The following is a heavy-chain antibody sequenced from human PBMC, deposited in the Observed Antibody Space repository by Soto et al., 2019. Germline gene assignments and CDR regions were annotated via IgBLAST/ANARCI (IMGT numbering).Heavy chain of an antibody. V-gene: IGHV4-34*02. Sequence: QVQLQQWGAGLPKPSETLSLTCAVYGAPFSGYYWTWIRQAPGKGLEWIGEINHTGSTKYNPSLKSRVTISLDTSKNQFSLSLRSVTAADTAVYYCARGREIFGAVTPFEYWGQGTQVAVSS. CDR3: ARGREIFGAVTPFEY. D-gene: IGHD3-3*01. CDR2: INHTGST. CDR1: GAPFSGYY. J-gene: IGHJ4*02.